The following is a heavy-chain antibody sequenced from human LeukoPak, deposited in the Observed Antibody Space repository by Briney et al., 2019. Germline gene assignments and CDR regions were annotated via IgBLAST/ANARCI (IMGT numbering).Heavy chain of an antibody. J-gene: IGHJ4*02. V-gene: IGHV1-2*07. Sequence: ASVKVSCKASGYTFIGYYIDGGRQAPGQGLEWMGWINPNSGGTNYAHKFQGRVTMTMDTSTSTVFMELSRLRSDDTAVYYCAREGPTPDYDILTEGHFDYWGQGTLVTVSS. CDR1: GYTFIGYY. CDR2: INPNSGGT. D-gene: IGHD3-9*01. CDR3: AREGPTPDYDILTEGHFDY.